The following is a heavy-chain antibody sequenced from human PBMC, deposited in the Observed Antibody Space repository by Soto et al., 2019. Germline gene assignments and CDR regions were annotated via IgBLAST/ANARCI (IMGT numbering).Heavy chain of an antibody. CDR3: ARGPSTDIVVVVAATPEYFQH. Sequence: SETLSLTCAVYGGSFSGYYWSWIRQPPGKGLEWIGEINHSGSTNYNPSLKSRVTISVDTSKNQFSLKLSSVTAADTAVYYCARGPSTDIVVVVAATPEYFQHWGQGTLVTISS. J-gene: IGHJ1*01. CDR1: GGSFSGYY. D-gene: IGHD2-15*01. V-gene: IGHV4-34*01. CDR2: INHSGST.